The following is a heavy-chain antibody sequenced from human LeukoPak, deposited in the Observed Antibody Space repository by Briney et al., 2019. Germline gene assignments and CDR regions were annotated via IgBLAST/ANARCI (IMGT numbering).Heavy chain of an antibody. Sequence: ASVKVSCKAYGYTFTAYYIHWVRQAPGQGLEWMGWIDPNSGGTNYAQRFQGRVTMTRDTSISTAYMELSRLRSDDTAVYECVWGVIMIFGVLNDWVQGGRVADSS. CDR3: VWGVIMIFGVLND. CDR1: GYTFTAYY. V-gene: IGHV1-2*02. D-gene: IGHD3-3*01. CDR2: IDPNSGGT. J-gene: IGHJ4*02.